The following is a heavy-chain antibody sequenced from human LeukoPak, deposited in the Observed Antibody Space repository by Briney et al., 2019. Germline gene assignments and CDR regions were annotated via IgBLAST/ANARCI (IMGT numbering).Heavy chain of an antibody. Sequence: PGGSLRLSCAASGFTFSSYSMNWVRQAPGKGLEWISYISSSSNIFYADSVKGRFTISRDNARNSLFLQMDSLGVEDMAVYHCAKPRTTSGGWYHFDYWGQGALVTVSS. V-gene: IGHV3-21*05. CDR2: ISSSSNI. D-gene: IGHD6-19*01. CDR1: GFTFSSYS. CDR3: AKPRTTSGGWYHFDY. J-gene: IGHJ4*02.